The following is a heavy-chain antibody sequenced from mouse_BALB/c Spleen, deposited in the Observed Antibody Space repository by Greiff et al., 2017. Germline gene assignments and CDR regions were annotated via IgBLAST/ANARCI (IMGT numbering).Heavy chain of an antibody. CDR2: ISSGGSYT. V-gene: IGHV5-9-3*01. CDR3: ARLGNFLDY. D-gene: IGHD2-1*01. Sequence: EVKLMESGGGLVKPGGSLKLSCAASGFTFSSYAMSWVRQTPEKRLEWVATISSGGSYTYYPDSVKGRFTISRDNAKNTLYLQMSSLRSEDTAVYYCARLGNFLDYWGQGTTLTVSS. J-gene: IGHJ2*01. CDR1: GFTFSSYA.